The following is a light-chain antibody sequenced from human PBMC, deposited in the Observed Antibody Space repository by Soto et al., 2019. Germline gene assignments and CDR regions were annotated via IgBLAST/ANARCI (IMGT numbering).Light chain of an antibody. Sequence: EIVLTQSPGTLSLYRGERATLSCRASQTVNSIYFAWYQRKPGQAPRLLIYGASNRATGIPDRFSGSGSGTDFTLTISRLVAEDLGVYYCQQYDTSPRTFGHGTKVDIK. CDR1: QTVNSIY. V-gene: IGKV3-20*01. CDR3: QQYDTSPRT. CDR2: GAS. J-gene: IGKJ1*01.